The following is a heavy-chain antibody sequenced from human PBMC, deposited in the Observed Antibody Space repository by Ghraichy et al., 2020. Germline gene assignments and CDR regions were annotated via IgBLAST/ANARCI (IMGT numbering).Heavy chain of an antibody. J-gene: IGHJ5*02. CDR2: IYHSGST. D-gene: IGHD3-9*01. Sequence: SETLSLTCAVSGYSISSGYYWGWIRQPPGKGLEWIGSIYHSGSTYYNPSLKSRVTISVDTSKNQFSLKLSSVTAADTAVYYCARAIPPTYDILTGFVFFDPWGQGTLVTVSS. CDR1: GYSISSGYY. V-gene: IGHV4-38-2*01. CDR3: ARAIPPTYDILTGFVFFDP.